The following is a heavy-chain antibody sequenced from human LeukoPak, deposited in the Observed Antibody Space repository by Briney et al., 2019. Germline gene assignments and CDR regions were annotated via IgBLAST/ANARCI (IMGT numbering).Heavy chain of an antibody. D-gene: IGHD2-15*01. CDR3: DSGRGYIRYYYYYMDV. V-gene: IGHV4-34*01. J-gene: IGHJ6*03. Sequence: SETLCLTCAVYGGSFSGYYWSWIRQPPGKGQEWIGEISNSGSTNYNPSLKSRVTISVDTSKNQFSLKLSSVSAAAAAVDYYDSGRGYIRYYYYYMDVWDQGTTVTVSS. CDR1: GGSFSGYY. CDR2: ISNSGST.